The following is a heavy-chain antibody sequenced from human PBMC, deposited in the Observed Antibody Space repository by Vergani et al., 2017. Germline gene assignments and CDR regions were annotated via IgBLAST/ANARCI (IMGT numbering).Heavy chain of an antibody. Sequence: EVLLAASGGRMVRPGGSLRLSCAASGFSFDDHGMGWVRQVPGKGMEWVSEISWNGETKNYADSVQGRFIISRDNAKNSLYLQMRTRRPEDTALYYCVRGHLPAIPAIFDSWGHGTLVTVSS. J-gene: IGHJ4*01. CDR1: GFSFDDHG. CDR2: ISWNGETK. D-gene: IGHD3-3*01. V-gene: IGHV3-20*04. CDR3: VRGHLPAIPAIFDS.